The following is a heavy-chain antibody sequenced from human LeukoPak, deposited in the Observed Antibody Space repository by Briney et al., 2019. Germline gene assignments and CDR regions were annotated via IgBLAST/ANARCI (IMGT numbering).Heavy chain of an antibody. Sequence: GGSLRLSCAGSGFSFNYYDMNWVRQAPGKGLEWVSSISPKSDFIYYSDSVRGRFTISRDNAENSLYLQMNSLRAEDTAVYYCAGADCSSSTCYLRRSWFDPWGQGTLVTVSS. CDR2: ISPKSDFI. CDR1: GFSFNYYD. J-gene: IGHJ5*02. CDR3: AGADCSSSTCYLRRSWFDP. V-gene: IGHV3-21*01. D-gene: IGHD2-2*01.